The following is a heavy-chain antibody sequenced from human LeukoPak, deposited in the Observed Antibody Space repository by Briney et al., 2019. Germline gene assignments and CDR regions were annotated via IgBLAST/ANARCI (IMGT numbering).Heavy chain of an antibody. CDR1: GFTFSNYW. D-gene: IGHD6-19*01. V-gene: IGHV3-33*08. CDR3: ARAGIAVRKGYYYYGMDV. Sequence: GGSLRLYCAASGFTFSNYWMHWVRQAPGKGLEWVAVIWYDGSNKYYADSVKGRFTISRDNSKNTLYLQMNSLRAEDTAVYYCARAGIAVRKGYYYYGMDVWGQGTTVTVSS. CDR2: IWYDGSNK. J-gene: IGHJ6*02.